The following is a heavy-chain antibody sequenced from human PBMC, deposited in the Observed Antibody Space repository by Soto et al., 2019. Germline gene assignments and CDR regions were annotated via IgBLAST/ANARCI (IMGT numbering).Heavy chain of an antibody. CDR3: ARTTGWCSSTSCYFDY. Sequence: GESLKISCKGSGYSFTSYWIGWVRQMPGKGLEWMGIIYPGDSETRYSPSFQGEVTITADKSISNAYLQWSSLKASDTAMYYCARTTGWCSSTSCYFDYWGQGTLVTVSS. V-gene: IGHV5-51*01. CDR1: GYSFTSYW. CDR2: IYPGDSET. D-gene: IGHD2-2*01. J-gene: IGHJ4*02.